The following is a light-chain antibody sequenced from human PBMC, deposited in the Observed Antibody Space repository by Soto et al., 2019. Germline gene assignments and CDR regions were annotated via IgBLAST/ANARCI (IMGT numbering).Light chain of an antibody. CDR3: NSYTSSSTLYV. Sequence: QSALTQPASVSGSPGQSITISCTGTSSDVGGYHYVSWYQQHPGKAPKVLIYEVSNRPSGVSNRFSGSKSGNTASLTISGLQAEDEADYYCNSYTSSSTLYVFGTGTKVTVL. CDR2: EVS. V-gene: IGLV2-14*01. CDR1: SSDVGGYHY. J-gene: IGLJ1*01.